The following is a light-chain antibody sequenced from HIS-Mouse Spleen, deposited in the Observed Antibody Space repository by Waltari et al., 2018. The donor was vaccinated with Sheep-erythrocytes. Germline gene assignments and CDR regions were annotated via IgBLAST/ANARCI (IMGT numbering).Light chain of an antibody. CDR2: DVS. CDR3: CSYAGSYNHV. J-gene: IGLJ1*01. Sequence: QSALTQPRAVSGSPGQSVTITCTGTSSDVGGYNHCSWYQQHPGKAPKLMIYDVSKRPSGVPDRFSGSKSGNTASLTISGLQAEDEADYYCCSYAGSYNHVFATGTKVTVL. CDR1: SSDVGGYNH. V-gene: IGLV2-11*01.